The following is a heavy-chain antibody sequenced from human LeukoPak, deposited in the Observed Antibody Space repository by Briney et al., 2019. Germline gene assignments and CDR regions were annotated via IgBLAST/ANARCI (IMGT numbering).Heavy chain of an antibody. CDR2: IENSGSIQ. D-gene: IGHD3-16*01. CDR1: GFTFSSYE. J-gene: IGHJ3*02. Sequence: PGGSLRLSCVASGFTFSSYEMNWVRQAPGRGLEWVSYIENSGSIQYYADSVKGRFTISRDNAKNSLYLQMNSLRPEDTAAYYCARPKGVFAFDIWGQGTMVTVSS. CDR3: ARPKGVFAFDI. V-gene: IGHV3-48*03.